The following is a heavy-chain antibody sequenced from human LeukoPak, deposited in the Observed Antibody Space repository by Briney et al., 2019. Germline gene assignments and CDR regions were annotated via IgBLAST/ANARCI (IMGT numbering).Heavy chain of an antibody. CDR2: INDDGGLT. CDR1: GFTFRSHD. D-gene: IGHD5-24*01. V-gene: IGHV3-64D*08. J-gene: IGHJ4*02. CDR3: LKGGWATIGPPKD. Sequence: GGALRLSCSEAGFTFRSHDMHWVREAPGKGLEYVSTINDDGGLTYYADSVKGRFTISRDSSKNTVYLQMNNLRPDDSAVYHCLKGGWATIGPPKDWGQGAQVSVSS.